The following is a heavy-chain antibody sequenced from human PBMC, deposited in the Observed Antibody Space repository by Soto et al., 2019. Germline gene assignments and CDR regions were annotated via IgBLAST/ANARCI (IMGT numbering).Heavy chain of an antibody. V-gene: IGHV3-23*01. CDR2: IGGSGGST. D-gene: IGHD4-17*01. CDR3: AKGPTVVTRKSYFDY. CDR1: GFTFSSYA. Sequence: EVQLLESGGGLVQPGGSLRLSCAASGFTFSSYAMSWVRQAPGNGLEWVSAIGGSGGSTYYADSVKGRFTISRDNSKHTLYLQMNSLRAEDTAVYYCAKGPTVVTRKSYFDYWGQGTLVTVSS. J-gene: IGHJ4*02.